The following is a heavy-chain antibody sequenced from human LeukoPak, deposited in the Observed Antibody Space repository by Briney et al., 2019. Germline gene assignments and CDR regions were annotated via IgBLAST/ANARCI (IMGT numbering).Heavy chain of an antibody. J-gene: IGHJ6*03. CDR2: IYYSGGT. CDR1: GGSISSHY. Sequence: SETLSLTCTVSGGSISSHYWSWIRQPPGKGLEWIGYIYYSGGTNYNPSLKSRVTISVDTSKNQFSLKLSSVTAADTAVYYCARVRYYYMDVWGKGTTVTVSS. D-gene: IGHD3-10*01. V-gene: IGHV4-59*11. CDR3: ARVRYYYMDV.